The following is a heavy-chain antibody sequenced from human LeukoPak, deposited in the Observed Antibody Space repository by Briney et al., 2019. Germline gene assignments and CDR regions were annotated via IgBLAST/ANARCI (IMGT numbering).Heavy chain of an antibody. Sequence: GGSLRLSCAASGFTFDDYGMSWVRQAPGKGLEWVSGINWNGGSTGYADSVKGRFTISRDNAKNSLYLQMNSLRAEDTALYYCARNQERGNYDFWSGYLFDYCGQGTLVTVSS. D-gene: IGHD3-3*01. CDR2: INWNGGST. CDR3: ARNQERGNYDFWSGYLFDY. CDR1: GFTFDDYG. J-gene: IGHJ4*02. V-gene: IGHV3-20*04.